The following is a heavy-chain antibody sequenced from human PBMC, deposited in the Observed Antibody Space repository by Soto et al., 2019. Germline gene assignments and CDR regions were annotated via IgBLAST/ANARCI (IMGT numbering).Heavy chain of an antibody. Sequence: GSLRLSCAVSGLTVRRTQMSWYRHPPGKGLQWVSVINSAGSTYYANAVKGRFTISRDISENKIFLELNGLTVDDTAVYYCARAREPEYSSSIFFDYWGRGTVVTVSS. CDR3: ARAREPEYSSSIFFDY. V-gene: IGHV3-53*01. CDR2: INSAGST. CDR1: GLTVRRTQ. D-gene: IGHD6-6*01. J-gene: IGHJ4*01.